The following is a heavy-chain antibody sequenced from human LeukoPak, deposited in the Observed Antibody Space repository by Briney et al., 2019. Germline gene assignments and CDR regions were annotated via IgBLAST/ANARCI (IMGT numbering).Heavy chain of an antibody. V-gene: IGHV4-31*03. CDR3: ARLAEGDGYLYYFDY. D-gene: IGHD5-24*01. Sequence: SETLSLTCTVSGGSISSGGYYWSWIRQHPGKGLEWIGYIYYSGSTYYNPSLKSRVTISVDTSKNQFSLKLSSVTAADTAVYYCARLAEGDGYLYYFDYWGQGTLVTVSS. CDR1: GGSISSGGYY. J-gene: IGHJ4*02. CDR2: IYYSGST.